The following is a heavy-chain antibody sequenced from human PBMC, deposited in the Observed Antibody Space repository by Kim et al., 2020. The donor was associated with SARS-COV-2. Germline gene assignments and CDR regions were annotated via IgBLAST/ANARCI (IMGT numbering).Heavy chain of an antibody. CDR3: ANYPYGSGSYSDY. V-gene: IGHV3-23*01. CDR2: ISGSCGST. J-gene: IGHJ4*02. Sequence: GGSLRLSCAASGFTFSSYAMSWVRQAPGKGLEWVSAISGSCGSTYYANAVKGRFTISRDNSKNTLYLQMNSLRAEDTAVYYCANYPYGSGSYSDYCGQGTLVTVSS. CDR1: GFTFSSYA. D-gene: IGHD3-10*01.